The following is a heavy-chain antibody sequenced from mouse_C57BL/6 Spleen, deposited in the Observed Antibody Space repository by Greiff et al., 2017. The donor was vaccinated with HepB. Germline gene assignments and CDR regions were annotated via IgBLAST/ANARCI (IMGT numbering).Heavy chain of an antibody. J-gene: IGHJ4*01. Sequence: VKLMESGAELARPGASVKLSCKASGYTFTSYGISWVKQRTGQGLEWIGEIYPRSGNTYYNEKFKGKATLTADKSSSTAYMELRSLTSEDSAVYFCARRSDDAMDYWGQGTSVTVSS. D-gene: IGHD2-3*01. CDR3: ARRSDDAMDY. V-gene: IGHV1-81*01. CDR1: GYTFTSYG. CDR2: IYPRSGNT.